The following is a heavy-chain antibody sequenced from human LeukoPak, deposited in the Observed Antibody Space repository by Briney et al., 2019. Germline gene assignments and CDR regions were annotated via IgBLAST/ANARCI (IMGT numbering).Heavy chain of an antibody. CDR1: GYSFTSYW. CDR2: IYPGDSDT. D-gene: IGHD2-15*01. CDR3: ARCSTKIYYYYYMDV. J-gene: IGHJ6*03. V-gene: IGHV5-51*01. Sequence: GESLKISCKGSGYSFTSYWIGWVRQMPGKGLEWMGIIYPGDSDTRYSPSFQGQVTISADKSISTAYLQWSSLKASDTAMYYCARCSTKIYYYYYMDVWGKGTTVTVSS.